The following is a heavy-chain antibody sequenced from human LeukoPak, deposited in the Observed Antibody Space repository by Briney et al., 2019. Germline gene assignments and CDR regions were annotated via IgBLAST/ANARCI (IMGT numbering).Heavy chain of an antibody. CDR2: IKKDGSEK. CDR1: GFTFSSHW. Sequence: QPGGSLRLSCAASGFTFSSHWMSWVRQAPGKGLEWVANIKKDGSEKYYVDAVKGRFTISRDNAKTSLYLQMNSLRAEDTAVYYCASLPSPQSSYYYYYYMDVWGKGTTVTISS. J-gene: IGHJ6*03. V-gene: IGHV3-7*01. CDR3: ASLPSPQSSYYYYYYMDV.